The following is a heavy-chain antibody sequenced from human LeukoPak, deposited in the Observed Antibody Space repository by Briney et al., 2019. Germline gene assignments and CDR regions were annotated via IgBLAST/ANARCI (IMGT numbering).Heavy chain of an antibody. CDR2: IYTSGST. CDR3: AREDIAAAGTQIDY. V-gene: IGHV4-4*07. Sequence: SETLSLTCTVSGGSFSSYYWSWIRQPAGKGLEWIGRIYTSGSTNYNPSLKSRVTMSVDTSKNQFSLKLSSVTAADTAVYYCAREDIAAAGTQIDYWGQGTLVTVSS. D-gene: IGHD6-13*01. CDR1: GGSFSSYY. J-gene: IGHJ4*02.